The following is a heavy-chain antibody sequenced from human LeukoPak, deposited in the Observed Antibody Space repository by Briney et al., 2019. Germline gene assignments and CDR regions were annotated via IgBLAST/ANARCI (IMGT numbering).Heavy chain of an antibody. CDR2: IKQDETEK. V-gene: IGHV3-7*03. CDR1: GFTFSNFW. J-gene: IGHJ2*01. Sequence: PGGSLRLSCTASGFTFSNFWMGWVRQAPGKGLEWVANIKQDETEKFYLGSVKGRFTISRDNAKNSLYLQMNSLRVEDTALYYCAKSMTLQWRGFFDLWGRGTHVTVSS. D-gene: IGHD6-19*01. CDR3: AKSMTLQWRGFFDL.